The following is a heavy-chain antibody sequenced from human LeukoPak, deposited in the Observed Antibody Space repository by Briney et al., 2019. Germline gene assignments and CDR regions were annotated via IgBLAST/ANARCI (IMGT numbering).Heavy chain of an antibody. CDR2: IGTAGDT. CDR1: GFTFSSYD. CDR3: ARGVGAAGEDAFDI. D-gene: IGHD1-26*01. J-gene: IGHJ3*02. V-gene: IGHV3-13*01. Sequence: GGSLRLSCAASGFTFSSYDMHWVRQAPGKGLEWVSAIGTAGDTYYPGSVKGRFTISRENAKNSLYLQMNSLRAGDTAVYYCARGVGAAGEDAFDIWGQGTMVTVSS.